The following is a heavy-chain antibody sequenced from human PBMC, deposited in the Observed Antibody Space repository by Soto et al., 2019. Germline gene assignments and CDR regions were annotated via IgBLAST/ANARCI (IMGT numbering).Heavy chain of an antibody. CDR2: ISSSSSYI. CDR3: ARESIVGATNTFDY. CDR1: GFTFSSYS. V-gene: IGHV3-21*01. J-gene: IGHJ4*02. D-gene: IGHD1-26*01. Sequence: PGGSLRLSCAASGFTFSSYSMNWVRQAPGKGLEWVSSISSSSSYIYYADSVKGRFTISRDNAKNTLYLQMNSLRAEDTAVYYCARESIVGATNTFDYWGQGTLVTVS.